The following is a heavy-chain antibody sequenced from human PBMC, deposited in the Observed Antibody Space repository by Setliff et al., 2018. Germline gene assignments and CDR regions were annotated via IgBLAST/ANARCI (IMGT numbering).Heavy chain of an antibody. CDR1: GFTFSSYA. J-gene: IGHJ4*02. Sequence: GGSLRLSCAASGFTFSSYAMHWVRQAPGKGLEWVAVISYDGSNKYYADSVKGRFTISRDNSKNTLYLQMNSLRVEDTAVYYCSSYLVSWGQGALVTVSS. D-gene: IGHD2-21*01. CDR3: SSYLVS. V-gene: IGHV3-30-3*01. CDR2: ISYDGSNK.